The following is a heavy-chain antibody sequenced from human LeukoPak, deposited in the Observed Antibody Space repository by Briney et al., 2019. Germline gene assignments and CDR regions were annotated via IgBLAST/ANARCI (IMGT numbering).Heavy chain of an antibody. CDR3: ASHLLQDSSGYPPYYFDY. D-gene: IGHD3-22*01. Sequence: SXXLSLTCTVSGGSISSSSYYWGWIRQPPGKGLEWIESIYYSGSTYYNPSLKSRVTISVDTSKNQFSLKLSSVTAADTAVYYCASHLLQDSSGYPPYYFDYWGQGTLVTVSS. CDR2: IYYSGST. V-gene: IGHV4-39*01. J-gene: IGHJ4*02. CDR1: GGSISSSSYY.